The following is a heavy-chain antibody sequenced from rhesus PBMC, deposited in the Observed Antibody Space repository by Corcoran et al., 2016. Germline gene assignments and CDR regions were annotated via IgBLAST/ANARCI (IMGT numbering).Heavy chain of an antibody. CDR2: ISNGGGST. CDR1: GFTLSDYY. V-gene: IGHV3-59*01. D-gene: IGHD3-3*01. Sequence: EVQRVEFGGGLAKPGGSLRLSCAASGFTLSDYYLHWVRQASGKGLEWVSRISNGGGSTWYGEVVKGRFTFSRENAKNTLYIQMNSRRIEDTALYYCARERLGAFDFWGQGLRVTVSS. CDR3: ARERLGAFDF. J-gene: IGHJ3*01.